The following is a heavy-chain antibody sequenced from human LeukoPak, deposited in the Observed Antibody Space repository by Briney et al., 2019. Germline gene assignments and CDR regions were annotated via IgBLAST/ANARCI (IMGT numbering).Heavy chain of an antibody. Sequence: ASVKVSCKASGYTFSSYYIHCVRQAPGQGLEWMGIINPSGGSTSYAQKFQGRVTMTRDTSPSTVYMELSSLRSEDTAVYYCARDPNTAMVHSHKRYYYGMDVWGQGTTVTVSS. V-gene: IGHV1-46*01. J-gene: IGHJ6*02. CDR1: GYTFSSYY. CDR2: INPSGGST. CDR3: ARDPNTAMVHSHKRYYYGMDV. D-gene: IGHD5-18*01.